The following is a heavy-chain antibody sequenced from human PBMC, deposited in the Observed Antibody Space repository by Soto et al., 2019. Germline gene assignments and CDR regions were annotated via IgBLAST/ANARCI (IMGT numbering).Heavy chain of an antibody. CDR2: TYYRSKWYN. CDR1: GDSVSSNSAA. D-gene: IGHD6-19*01. CDR3: ARGTPYRSGSSLQFFDY. J-gene: IGHJ4*02. Sequence: SETLSLTCAISGDSVSSNSAAWNWIRQSPSRGLEWLGRTYYRSKWYNDYAVSVKSRITINPDTSKNQFSLQLDSVTPEDTAVYYCARGTPYRSGSSLQFFDYWGQGTLVTVSS. V-gene: IGHV6-1*01.